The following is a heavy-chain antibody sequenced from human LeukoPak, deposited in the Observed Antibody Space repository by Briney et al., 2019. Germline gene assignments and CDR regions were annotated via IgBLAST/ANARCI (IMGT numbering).Heavy chain of an antibody. CDR3: ARVQSEPDYGMDV. CDR1: GGSISSSNW. J-gene: IGHJ6*02. V-gene: IGHV4-4*02. CDR2: IYHSGST. Sequence: SGTLSLTCAVSGGSISSSNWWSWVRQPPGKGLEWIGEIYHSGSTNYNPSLKSRVTISVDKSKNQFSLKLSSVTAADTAVYYCARVQSEPDYGMDVWGQGTTITVSS. D-gene: IGHD1-26*01.